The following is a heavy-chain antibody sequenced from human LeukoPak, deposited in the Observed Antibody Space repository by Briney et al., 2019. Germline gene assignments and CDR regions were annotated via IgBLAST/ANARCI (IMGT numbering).Heavy chain of an antibody. CDR3: ATGLATVTPPSQVY. V-gene: IGHV3-30*02. D-gene: IGHD4-17*01. CDR1: GFTFSSYA. Sequence: PGGSLRLSCAASGFTFSSYAMSWVRQAPGKGLEWVSFIRYDGTNKYYVDSVKGRFTISRDNSRNTMYLQMNSLGAEDTATYYCATGLATVTPPSQVYWGQGTLVIVSS. CDR2: IRYDGTNK. J-gene: IGHJ4*02.